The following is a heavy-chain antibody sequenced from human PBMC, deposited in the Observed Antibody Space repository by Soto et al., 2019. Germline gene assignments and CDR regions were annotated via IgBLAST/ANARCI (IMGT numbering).Heavy chain of an antibody. CDR2: ISAYNGNT. CDR3: ARERNSGRSRYGKDV. Sequence: ASVKVSCKASGYSFTSYGISWVRQAPGQGLEWMGWISAYNGNTNYAQKLQGRVTMTTDTSTSTAYMELRSLRSDDTAVYYCARERNSGRSRYGKDVWGQGTTVTVSS. D-gene: IGHD1-26*01. J-gene: IGHJ6*02. CDR1: GYSFTSYG. V-gene: IGHV1-18*01.